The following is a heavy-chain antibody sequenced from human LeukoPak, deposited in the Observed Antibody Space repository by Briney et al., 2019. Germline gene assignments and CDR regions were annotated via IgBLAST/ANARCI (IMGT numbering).Heavy chain of an antibody. J-gene: IGHJ6*03. CDR2: MNPNSCNT. Sequence: ASVKVSCKASVYTFTRYDINWVRQATGQGLEWMGWMNPNSCNTGYAQKFQGRVTMTRSPSISTAYMELSSLRSEVTAVYYCARSYYDYIWGSYRIVNYYYYMDVWGKGTTVTVSS. CDR3: ARSYYDYIWGSYRIVNYYYYMDV. V-gene: IGHV1-8*01. CDR1: VYTFTRYD. D-gene: IGHD3-16*02.